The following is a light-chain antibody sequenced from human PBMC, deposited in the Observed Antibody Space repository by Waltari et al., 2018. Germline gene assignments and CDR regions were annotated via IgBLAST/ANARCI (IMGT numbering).Light chain of an antibody. J-gene: IGKJ4*01. Sequence: DIYLTQSPSFLSASVGDRVTITCRASQDIHSYLAWYQLRPGQAPRLIIYVASKSQSGVPSRFSGSGTGTDFTLTISGLQPEDFATYYCQHLNSYPLNFGGGTKVEIK. CDR1: QDIHSY. V-gene: IGKV1-9*01. CDR3: QHLNSYPLN. CDR2: VAS.